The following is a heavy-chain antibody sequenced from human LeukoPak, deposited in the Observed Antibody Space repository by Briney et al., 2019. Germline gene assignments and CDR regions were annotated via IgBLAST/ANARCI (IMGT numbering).Heavy chain of an antibody. CDR2: ISYDGSNN. CDR3: ARAAWDYYNRSGDYYDF. CDR1: GFTFSSYA. Sequence: GGSVRLFCAASGFTFSSYAMHWVRQAPGKGLGWVAVISYDGSNNYYADSVKGRFTISRDHCKITLYLQMNSLRAEDTAVYYCARAAWDYYNRSGDYYDFWGQGTLVTVSS. V-gene: IGHV3-30-3*01. J-gene: IGHJ4*02. D-gene: IGHD3-22*01.